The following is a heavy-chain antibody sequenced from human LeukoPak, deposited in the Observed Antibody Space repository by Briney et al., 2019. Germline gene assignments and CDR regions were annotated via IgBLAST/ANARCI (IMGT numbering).Heavy chain of an antibody. V-gene: IGHV3-15*01. D-gene: IGHD3-22*01. Sequence: PGGSLRLSCAASGFTFSNAWMSWVRQAPGKGLEWVGRIKSKTDGGTTDYAAPVKGRFTISRDDSKNTLYLQMNSLKTEDTAVYYCTTDFYDSSGYPLRAFDIWGQGTMVTVSS. CDR2: IKSKTDGGTT. J-gene: IGHJ3*02. CDR1: GFTFSNAW. CDR3: TTDFYDSSGYPLRAFDI.